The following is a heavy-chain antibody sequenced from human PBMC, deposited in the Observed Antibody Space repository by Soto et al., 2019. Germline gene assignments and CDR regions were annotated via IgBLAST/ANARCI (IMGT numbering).Heavy chain of an antibody. J-gene: IGHJ3*02. CDR1: GDSISSYY. CDR2: IYYTGIT. CDR3: ARRAYPAFDI. V-gene: IGHV4-59*08. Sequence: QVQLQETGPGLVKPSETLSLTCTVSGDSISSYYWNWIRQSPGKGLEWIGYIYYTGITSYNPSLRSRVTISVDTSKNQFSPNLRSVTAADTAVYYCARRAYPAFDIWGQGTVVTVSS.